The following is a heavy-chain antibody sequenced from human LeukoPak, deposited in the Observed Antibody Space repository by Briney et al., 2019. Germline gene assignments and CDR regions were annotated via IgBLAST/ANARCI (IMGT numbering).Heavy chain of an antibody. V-gene: IGHV3-9*01. CDR2: ISWNGDKL. Sequence: GGSLRLSCAASGFIFDDYAMHWVRQAPGKGLEWVSGISWNGDKLDYADSVKGRFTISRDNAKNSLYLQMNSLRPADTALYYRVKGSGDAHYYFYMDVWGKGTTVTVSS. CDR3: VKGSGDAHYYFYMDV. CDR1: GFIFDDYA. J-gene: IGHJ6*03. D-gene: IGHD5-24*01.